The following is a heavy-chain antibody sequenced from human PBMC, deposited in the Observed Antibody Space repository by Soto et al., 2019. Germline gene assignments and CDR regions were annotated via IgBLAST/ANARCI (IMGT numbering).Heavy chain of an antibody. Sequence: VQLVESGGGVVQPGRSLRLSCAASGFTFSSYAMHWVRQAPGKGLEWVAVISYDGSNKYYADSVKGRFTISRDNSKNTLYLQMNSLRAEDTAVYYCARDQGGYYDSSGYPDYWGQGTLVTVSS. CDR3: ARDQGGYYDSSGYPDY. J-gene: IGHJ4*02. D-gene: IGHD3-22*01. CDR1: GFTFSSYA. CDR2: ISYDGSNK. V-gene: IGHV3-30-3*01.